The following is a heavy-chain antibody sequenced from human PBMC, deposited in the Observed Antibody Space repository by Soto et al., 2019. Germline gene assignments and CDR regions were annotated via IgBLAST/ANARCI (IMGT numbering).Heavy chain of an antibody. CDR3: ARGSTDSYSGSRIFDF. Sequence: QVQLVESGGGLVKPGGSLRLSCAASGFTFSDYYMSWIRQAPGKGLEWVSYISSSGSTIYYADSVKGRFTISRDNAKNSLYLQMNSLRVEDSALYYCARGSTDSYSGSRIFDFWGRGTLVTVSS. D-gene: IGHD3-10*01. V-gene: IGHV3-11*01. CDR1: GFTFSDYY. CDR2: ISSSGSTI. J-gene: IGHJ4*02.